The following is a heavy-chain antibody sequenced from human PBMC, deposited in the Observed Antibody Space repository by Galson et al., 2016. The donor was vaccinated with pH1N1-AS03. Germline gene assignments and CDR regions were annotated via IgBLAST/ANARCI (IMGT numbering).Heavy chain of an antibody. D-gene: IGHD3-10*01. CDR2: IFYSGGT. Sequence: TLSLTCTVSGGSISSGFYYWSWFRHHPGKGLEWIGYIFYSGGTFYNPSLKSRCTTSLDTSKNQFSLRLHSVTAADTALFYCARDAPGPWSYWGQGTLVTVSS. V-gene: IGHV4-31*03. J-gene: IGHJ4*02. CDR1: GGSISSGFYY. CDR3: ARDAPGPWSY.